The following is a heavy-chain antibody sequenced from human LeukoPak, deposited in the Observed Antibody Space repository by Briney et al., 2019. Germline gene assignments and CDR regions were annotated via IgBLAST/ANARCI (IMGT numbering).Heavy chain of an antibody. CDR1: GGSVSSYY. CDR3: ARGGYSYGVIDY. CDR2: IYYSGST. J-gene: IGHJ4*02. D-gene: IGHD5-18*01. Sequence: SETLSLTCTVSGGSVSSYYWSWIRQPPGKGLEWIGYIYYSGSTNYNPSLKSRVTISVDTSKNQFSLKLSSVTAADTAMYYCARGGYSYGVIDYWGQGTLVTVSS. V-gene: IGHV4-59*02.